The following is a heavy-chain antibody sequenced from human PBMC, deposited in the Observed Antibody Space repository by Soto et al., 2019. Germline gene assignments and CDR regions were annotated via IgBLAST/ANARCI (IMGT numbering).Heavy chain of an antibody. D-gene: IGHD3-10*01. Sequence: QVQLVHSGAEVKKPGSSVKVSCKASGGTFSSYAISWVRQAPGQGLEWMGGIIPIFGTANNAQKFQGRGTITADESTRTAYMELSSLRSEDTAVYYCASRYYYGSGSYTRYYYGMDVWGQGTTVTVSS. CDR2: IIPIFGTA. V-gene: IGHV1-69*01. CDR1: GGTFSSYA. CDR3: ASRYYYGSGSYTRYYYGMDV. J-gene: IGHJ6*02.